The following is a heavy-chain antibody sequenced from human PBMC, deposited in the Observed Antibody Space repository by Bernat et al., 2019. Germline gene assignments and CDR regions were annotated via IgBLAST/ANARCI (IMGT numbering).Heavy chain of an antibody. V-gene: IGHV1-18*01. CDR1: GYTFTKYG. J-gene: IGHJ5*02. CDR3: VRDPDNTYAFDP. CDR2: IRTDNGNT. Sequence: QVQLVQSGAEVKKPGASVKVSCKASGYTFTKYGVSWVRQAPGQGLEWVGWIRTDNGNTKFAQKFQGRVTMTTDTSTSTAYMELRSLTSDDTAVYYCVRDPDNTYAFDPWGQGTLVTVSS. D-gene: IGHD1-1*01.